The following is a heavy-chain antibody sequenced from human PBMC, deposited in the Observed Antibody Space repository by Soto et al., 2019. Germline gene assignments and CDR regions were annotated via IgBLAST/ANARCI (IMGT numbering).Heavy chain of an antibody. CDR1: GFTFDDYA. D-gene: IGHD3-16*01. CDR2: ISWNSATT. Sequence: EVLLVESGGGLVQPGRSLRLSCAASGFTFDDYAMHWVRQAPGKGLEWVSGISWNSATTGYADSVKGRFTISRDNAKNSLYLQMNSLRAEDTAFYYCAKGRQLGDWFDPWGQGTLVTVSS. V-gene: IGHV3-9*01. CDR3: AKGRQLGDWFDP. J-gene: IGHJ5*02.